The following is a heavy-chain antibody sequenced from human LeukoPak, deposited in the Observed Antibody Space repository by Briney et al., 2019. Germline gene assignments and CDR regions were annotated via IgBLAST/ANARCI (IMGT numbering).Heavy chain of an antibody. J-gene: IGHJ4*02. Sequence: SVKVSCKASGGTFSSYAFSRVRQAPGQGLEWMGRIIPILGIANYAQKFQGRVTITADKSTSTAYMELSSLRSEDTAVYYCARDSSGWYSDYWGQGTLVTVSS. D-gene: IGHD6-19*01. CDR2: IIPILGIA. V-gene: IGHV1-69*04. CDR1: GGTFSSYA. CDR3: ARDSSGWYSDY.